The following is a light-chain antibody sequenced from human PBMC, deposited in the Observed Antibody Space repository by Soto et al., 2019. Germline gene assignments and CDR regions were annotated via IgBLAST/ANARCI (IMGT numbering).Light chain of an antibody. Sequence: DIQITQSPSTLSASVGDRVTITCRASQSISSWLAWYQQKPGKAPKLLIYDASSLESGVPSRFSGSGSGTEFTLTISTLHPVDFAIYYCQQNNIYIRPFAKGPKVDIK. CDR1: QSISSW. J-gene: IGKJ1*01. CDR2: DAS. CDR3: QQNNIYIRP. V-gene: IGKV1-5*01.